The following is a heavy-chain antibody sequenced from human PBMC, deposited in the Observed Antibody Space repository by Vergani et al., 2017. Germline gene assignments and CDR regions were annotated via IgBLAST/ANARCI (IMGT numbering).Heavy chain of an antibody. CDR3: ARYRIYYGAGSPDY. Sequence: QVKLQESRPGLVKSPETLSLTCTVSGASVNSYYWSWIRQPPGKGLEWMGYVSFRGDTLYDPSVKGRMTISLNTSSNHFSLYLASVTAPDTAVYYCARYRIYYGAGSPDYWGQGALVTVSS. J-gene: IGHJ4*02. CDR2: VSFRGDT. V-gene: IGHV4-59*02. D-gene: IGHD3-10*01. CDR1: GASVNSYY.